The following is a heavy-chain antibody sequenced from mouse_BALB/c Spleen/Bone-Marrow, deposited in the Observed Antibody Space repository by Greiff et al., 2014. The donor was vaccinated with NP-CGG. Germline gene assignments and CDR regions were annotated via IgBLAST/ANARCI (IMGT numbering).Heavy chain of an antibody. D-gene: IGHD1-1*01. V-gene: IGHV3-1*02. J-gene: IGHJ2*01. CDR3: ARGGYYGSSYFDY. CDR1: GYSITSGYS. Sequence: EVKLMESGPDLVKPSQSLSLTCTVTGYSITSGYSWHWIRRFPGNKLEWMGYIHYSGSTNYNPSLKSRISITRDTSKNQFFLQLNSVTTEDTATYYCARGGYYGSSYFDYWGQGTTLTVSS. CDR2: IHYSGST.